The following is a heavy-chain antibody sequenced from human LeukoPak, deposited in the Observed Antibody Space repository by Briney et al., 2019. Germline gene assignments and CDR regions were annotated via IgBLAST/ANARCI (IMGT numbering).Heavy chain of an antibody. V-gene: IGHV3-30*18. CDR3: AKAFGTLFDYYYYGMDV. J-gene: IGHJ6*02. Sequence: AGGSLRLSCAASGFTFGSYWMHWVRQAPGKGLEWVAVISYDGSNKYYADSVKGRFTISRDNSKNTLYLQMNSLRAEDTAVYYCAKAFGTLFDYYYYGMDVWGQGTTVTVSS. D-gene: IGHD3-10*01. CDR1: GFTFGSYW. CDR2: ISYDGSNK.